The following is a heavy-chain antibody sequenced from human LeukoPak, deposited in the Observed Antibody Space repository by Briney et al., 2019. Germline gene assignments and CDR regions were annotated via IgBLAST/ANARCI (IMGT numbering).Heavy chain of an antibody. CDR2: ISSSSSYI. Sequence: PGGSLRLSCAASGFTVRSNYMNWVRQAPGKGLEWVSSISSSSSYIYYADSVKGRFTFSRDNAKNSLYLQMNSLRAEDTAVYYCARHRTASDYWGQGTLVTVSS. V-gene: IGHV3-21*01. CDR3: ARHRTASDY. J-gene: IGHJ4*02. CDR1: GFTVRSNY. D-gene: IGHD3-16*02.